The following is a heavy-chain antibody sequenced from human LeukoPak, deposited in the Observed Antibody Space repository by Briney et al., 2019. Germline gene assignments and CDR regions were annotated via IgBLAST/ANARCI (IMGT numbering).Heavy chain of an antibody. V-gene: IGHV4-61*05. CDR1: GGSISSSSNYY. CDR2: IYYTGST. CDR3: ARGVTLVRGVIIIHNWFDP. Sequence: NPSETLSLTCTVSGGSISSSSNYYWSWIRQPPGKGLEWIGYIYYTGSTKYNPSLQSRVTISVDTSKNQFSLKLSSVTAADTAVYYCARGVTLVRGVIIIHNWFDPWGQGTLVTVSS. J-gene: IGHJ5*02. D-gene: IGHD3-10*01.